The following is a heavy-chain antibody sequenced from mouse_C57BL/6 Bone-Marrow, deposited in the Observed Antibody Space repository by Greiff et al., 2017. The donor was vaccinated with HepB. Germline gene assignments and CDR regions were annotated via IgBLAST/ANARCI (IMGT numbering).Heavy chain of an antibody. CDR1: GFTFSDYG. D-gene: IGHD3-1*01. V-gene: IGHV5-17*01. J-gene: IGHJ2*01. CDR2: ISSGSSTI. Sequence: EVHLVESGGGLVKPGVSLKLSCAASGFTFSDYGMHWVRQSPEKGLEWVAYISSGSSTIYYADTVKGRFTISRDNAKNTLFLQMTSLRSEDTAMYYCARRANIDYWGQGTTLTVSS. CDR3: ARRANIDY.